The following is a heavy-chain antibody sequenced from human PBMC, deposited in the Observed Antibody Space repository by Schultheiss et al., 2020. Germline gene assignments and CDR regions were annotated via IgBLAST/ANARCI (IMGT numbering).Heavy chain of an antibody. Sequence: SLKISCAASGFTFDDYAMHWVRQAPGKGLEWVSGISWNSGSIGYADSVKGRFTISRDNAKNSLYLQMNSLRAEDTALYYCAKDRSSGSPAYYGMDVWGQGTTVTVSS. V-gene: IGHV3-9*01. D-gene: IGHD6-19*01. J-gene: IGHJ6*02. CDR1: GFTFDDYA. CDR2: ISWNSGSI. CDR3: AKDRSSGSPAYYGMDV.